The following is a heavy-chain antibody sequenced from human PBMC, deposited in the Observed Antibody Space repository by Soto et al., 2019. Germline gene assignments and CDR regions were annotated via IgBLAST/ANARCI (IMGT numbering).Heavy chain of an antibody. V-gene: IGHV4-39*01. CDR2: VYYTGSD. J-gene: IGHJ4*02. D-gene: IGHD3-10*01. Sequence: QLQLQESGPGLLKPSETLSLSCSVSGGFISNNNYYWGWIRQSPGRGLEWIAGVYYTGSDYDNPSLRSRVNTSSGTSPNQFSQMLIAVIAAGTAVDYCASNRSGLGRKGRCDYWGQGTLVTVSS. CDR1: GGFISNNNYY. CDR3: ASNRSGLGRKGRCDY.